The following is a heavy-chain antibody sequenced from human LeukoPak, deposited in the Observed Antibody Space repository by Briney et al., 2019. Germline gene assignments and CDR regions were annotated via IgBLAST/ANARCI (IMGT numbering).Heavy chain of an antibody. CDR2: ISYDGSKR. Sequence: GGSLRLSCAASGFTFSTYAVHWVRQAPGKGLEWVVVISYDGSKRYYADSVKGRFTISRDNSKNAFLQMNSLRAEDTAVYYCARDYDTSGSYFDFFDYWGQGTLVTVSS. J-gene: IGHJ4*02. CDR1: GFTFSTYA. V-gene: IGHV3-30-3*01. D-gene: IGHD3-22*01. CDR3: ARDYDTSGSYFDFFDY.